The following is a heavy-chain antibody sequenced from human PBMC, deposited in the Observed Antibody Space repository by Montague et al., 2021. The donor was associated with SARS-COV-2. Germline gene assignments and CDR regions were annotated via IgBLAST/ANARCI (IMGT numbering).Heavy chain of an antibody. CDR1: GGSISSSDFY. V-gene: IGHV4-39*01. J-gene: IGHJ3*02. CDR2: IYYSGTT. Sequence: SETQSLICAVSGGSISSSDFYWGWIRQPPGKGLEWIGTIYYSGTTYYSPSLKSRVAISVDTSKNQFSLKLNSVTAADTSVYFCARHDARGDCPYTTCLGALDIWGQGTMVTVSS. D-gene: IGHD3-16*01. CDR3: ARHDARGDCPYTTCLGALDI.